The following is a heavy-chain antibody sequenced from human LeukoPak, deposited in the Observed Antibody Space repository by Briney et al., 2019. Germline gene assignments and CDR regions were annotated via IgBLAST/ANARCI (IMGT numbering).Heavy chain of an antibody. Sequence: PGGXLXLSXXGSGFTFNNFAMSWVRQTPGKGLEWVSGISISGGGTYYADSVKGRFTISRDKSKNTLYLQMNSLRAEDTAVYYCVRAAPGDCSSTSCSLFDSWGQGTLVTVSS. CDR3: VRAAPGDCSSTSCSLFDS. CDR2: ISISGGGT. CDR1: GFTFNNFA. J-gene: IGHJ4*02. D-gene: IGHD2-2*01. V-gene: IGHV3-23*01.